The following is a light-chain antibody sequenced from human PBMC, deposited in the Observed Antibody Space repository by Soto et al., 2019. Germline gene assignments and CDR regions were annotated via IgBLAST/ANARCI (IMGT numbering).Light chain of an antibody. V-gene: IGLV1-44*01. CDR1: SSNIGSNT. Sequence: QSALTQPPPASGTPGQRVTISCSGSSSNIGSNTVNWYQQLPGTAPKLLIYSNNQRPSGVPDRFSGSKSGTSASLAISGLQSEDEADYYCAAWDDSLNAYVFGTGTKVTVL. J-gene: IGLJ1*01. CDR3: AAWDDSLNAYV. CDR2: SNN.